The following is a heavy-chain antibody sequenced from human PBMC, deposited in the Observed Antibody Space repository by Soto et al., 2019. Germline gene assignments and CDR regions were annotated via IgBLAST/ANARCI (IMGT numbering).Heavy chain of an antibody. Sequence: EVQLVESGGGLVQPGGSLRLSCAASGFTFSSYSMNWVRQAPGKGLEWVSYISSSSSTIYYADSVKGRFTISRDNAKNSLYLQMLRRRADDTAVYYCARESPTRGGGAFDIWGQGTMVTVSS. V-gene: IGHV3-48*01. CDR1: GFTFSSYS. J-gene: IGHJ3*02. CDR2: ISSSSSTI. D-gene: IGHD3-16*01. CDR3: ARESPTRGGGAFDI.